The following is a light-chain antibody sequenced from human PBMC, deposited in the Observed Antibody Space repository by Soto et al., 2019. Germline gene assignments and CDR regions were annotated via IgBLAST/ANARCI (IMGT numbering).Light chain of an antibody. J-gene: IGKJ1*01. CDR3: QQYGTSPRT. Sequence: EIVLTQSPGTLSLSPGERATLSCRASQSVSSNYLAWYQQKPGQAPRPLIYGASSRATGIPDRFSGSGSGTDFTLTISRLEPEDFAVYYCQQYGTSPRTFGQGTKVDIK. CDR2: GAS. V-gene: IGKV3-20*01. CDR1: QSVSSNY.